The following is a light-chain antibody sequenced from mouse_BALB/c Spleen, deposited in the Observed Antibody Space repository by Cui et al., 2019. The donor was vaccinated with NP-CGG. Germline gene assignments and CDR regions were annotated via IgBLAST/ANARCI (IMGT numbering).Light chain of an antibody. CDR1: TGAVTTSNY. J-gene: IGLJ1*01. CDR2: GTN. V-gene: IGLV1*01. CDR3: ALWYSNHWV. Sequence: AVVTQESALTTSPGETVTLTCRLSTGAVTTSNYANWIQEKPDHLFTGLIGGTNNRAPGVPARFSGSLIGDKAALTITGAQTEDEAIYFCALWYSNHWVFGGGTKLTVL.